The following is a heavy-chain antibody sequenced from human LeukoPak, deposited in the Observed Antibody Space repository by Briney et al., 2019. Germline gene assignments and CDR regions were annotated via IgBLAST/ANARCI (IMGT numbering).Heavy chain of an antibody. D-gene: IGHD6-13*01. CDR2: LIPTLGTG. Sequence: ASVKVSCKASGGTFNYYTVSWVRQVPGQGLEWVGGLIPTLGTGNYSPKFQGRVTITADESRTTVYMEMNSLKSEDTAVYYCARQPDSSSWYRDSYFDYWGQGTLVTVSS. J-gene: IGHJ4*02. V-gene: IGHV1-69*13. CDR3: ARQPDSSSWYRDSYFDY. CDR1: GGTFNYYT.